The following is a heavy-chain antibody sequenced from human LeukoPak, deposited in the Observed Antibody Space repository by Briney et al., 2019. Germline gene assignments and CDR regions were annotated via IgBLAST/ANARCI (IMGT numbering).Heavy chain of an antibody. J-gene: IGHJ4*02. CDR1: GFTFGDYA. D-gene: IGHD4-23*01. V-gene: IGHV3-49*03. CDR3: TRDMNGYGGHRIDY. Sequence: GGSLRLSCTASGFTFGDYAMSWFRQAPGKGLEWVGFIRSKAYGGTTEYAASVKGRFTISRDDSKSIAYLQMNSLKTEDTAVYYCTRDMNGYGGHRIDYWGQGTLVTVSS. CDR2: IRSKAYGGTT.